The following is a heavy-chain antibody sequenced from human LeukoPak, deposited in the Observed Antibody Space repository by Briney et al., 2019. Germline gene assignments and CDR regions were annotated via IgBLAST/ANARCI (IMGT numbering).Heavy chain of an antibody. CDR3: ARATGGYSYGSDY. Sequence: GASVKVSCKASGYTFTSYGISWVRQAPGQGLEWMGWINPNSGGTNYAQKFQGRVTMTRDTSISTAYMELSRLRSDDTAVYYCARATGGYSYGSDYWGQGTLVTVSS. CDR1: GYTFTSYG. J-gene: IGHJ4*02. V-gene: IGHV1-2*02. CDR2: INPNSGGT. D-gene: IGHD5-18*01.